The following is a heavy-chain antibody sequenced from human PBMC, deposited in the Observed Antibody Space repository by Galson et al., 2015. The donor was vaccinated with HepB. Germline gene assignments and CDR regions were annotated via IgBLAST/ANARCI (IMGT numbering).Heavy chain of an antibody. D-gene: IGHD2-2*01. CDR3: AKGYVLFDS. V-gene: IGHV3-23*01. CDR1: GFAFDSHA. Sequence: SLRLSCAAPGFAFDSHAMSWVRQAPGRGLEWISGITGKGDSTFYADSVKGRSTVSKDNSNNMVYPQMNSLRAEDAGLYFCAKGYVLFDSWGQGILVTVSS. J-gene: IGHJ5*01. CDR2: ITGKGDST.